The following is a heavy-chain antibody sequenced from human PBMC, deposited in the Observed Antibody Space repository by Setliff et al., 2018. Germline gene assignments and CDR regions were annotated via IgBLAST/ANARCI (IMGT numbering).Heavy chain of an antibody. CDR2: IYPGDSDT. D-gene: IGHD3-22*01. V-gene: IGHV5-51*01. CDR3: AREGGYYDSRLDAFDI. CDR1: GYSFTSYW. J-gene: IGHJ3*02. Sequence: PGESLKISCKGSGYSFTSYWIGRVRQMPGKGLEWVGIIYPGDSDTRYSPSFQGQVTISADKSISTAYLQWSSLKAPDTAMYYCAREGGYYDSRLDAFDIWGQGTMVTVSS.